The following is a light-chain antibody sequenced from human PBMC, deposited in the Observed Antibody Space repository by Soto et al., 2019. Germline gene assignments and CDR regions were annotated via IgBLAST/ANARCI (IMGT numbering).Light chain of an antibody. CDR2: GAS. CDR1: QSVSSN. V-gene: IGKV3-15*01. CDR3: QQYNNWPPWT. Sequence: EIVMTQSPATLSVSPGERATLSCRASQSVSSNLAWYQQKPGQAPRLLIYGASTRATVIPARFSGSGSGTEFTLTISSLQAEDFAVYYCQQYNNWPPWTCGQGTKVEIK. J-gene: IGKJ1*01.